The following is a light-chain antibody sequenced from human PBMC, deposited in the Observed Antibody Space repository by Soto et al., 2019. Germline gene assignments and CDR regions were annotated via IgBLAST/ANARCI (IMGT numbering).Light chain of an antibody. Sequence: ENVLTQSPGTLSLSPGERATLSCRASQSVSNNYLAWYQQKPGQAHRLLIYGASNRATGIPDMFSGSGCGTDFTLTISRLGHEVFADYYCQQYGSSGTFGQGTKVDIK. CDR1: QSVSNNY. J-gene: IGKJ1*01. CDR2: GAS. V-gene: IGKV3-20*01. CDR3: QQYGSSGT.